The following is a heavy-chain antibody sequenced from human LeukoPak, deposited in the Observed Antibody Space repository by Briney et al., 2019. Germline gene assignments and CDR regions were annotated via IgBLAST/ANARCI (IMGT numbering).Heavy chain of an antibody. CDR3: VKTSPHSSGWFDF. J-gene: IGHJ4*02. Sequence: GGSLRLSCAASGFTFDDYAMHWGRQAPGEGLEWVSGISWNSGDMGYADSVKGRFTISRDNVKTSLYLQMNSLRAEDTALYYCVKTSPHSSGWFDFWGQGTLVTVSS. CDR2: ISWNSGDM. V-gene: IGHV3-9*01. D-gene: IGHD6-19*01. CDR1: GFTFDDYA.